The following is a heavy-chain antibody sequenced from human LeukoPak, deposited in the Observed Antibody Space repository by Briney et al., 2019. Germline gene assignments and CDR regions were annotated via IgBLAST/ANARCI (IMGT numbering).Heavy chain of an antibody. CDR1: GGTFSSYA. J-gene: IGHJ5*02. CDR3: AREGHIVVVPAAIPGSFAWFDP. Sequence: ASVKVSCKASGGTFSSYAISWVRQAPGQGLEWMGGIIPIFGTANYAQKFQGRVTITADKSTSTAYMELSSLRSEDTAVYYCAREGHIVVVPAAIPGSFAWFDPWGQGTLVTVSS. CDR2: IIPIFGTA. D-gene: IGHD2-2*01. V-gene: IGHV1-69*06.